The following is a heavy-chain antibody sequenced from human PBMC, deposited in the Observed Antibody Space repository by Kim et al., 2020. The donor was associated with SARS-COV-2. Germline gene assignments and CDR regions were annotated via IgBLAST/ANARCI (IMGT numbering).Heavy chain of an antibody. Sequence: SRVTISVDTSKNQFSLKLSSVTAADTAVYYCARGLVVVPAAIVTNWYFDLWGRGTLVTVSS. V-gene: IGHV4-34*01. CDR3: ARGLVVVPAAIVTNWYFDL. D-gene: IGHD2-2*01. J-gene: IGHJ2*01.